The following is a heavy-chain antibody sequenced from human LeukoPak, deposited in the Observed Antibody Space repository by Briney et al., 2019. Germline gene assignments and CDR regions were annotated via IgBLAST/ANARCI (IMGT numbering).Heavy chain of an antibody. V-gene: IGHV3-66*01. CDR2: IYSGGST. D-gene: IGHD1-26*01. Sequence: GRSLRLSCAASGFTVSSNYMSWVRQAPGKGLEWVSVIYSGGSTYYADSVKGRFTISRDNSKNTLYLQMNSLRAEDTAVYYCARDRLSPSGSFYFDYWGQGTLVTVSS. CDR1: GFTVSSNY. CDR3: ARDRLSPSGSFYFDY. J-gene: IGHJ4*02.